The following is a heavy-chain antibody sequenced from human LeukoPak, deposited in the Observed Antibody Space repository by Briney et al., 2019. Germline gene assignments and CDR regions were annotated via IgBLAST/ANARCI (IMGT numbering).Heavy chain of an antibody. J-gene: IGHJ3*02. V-gene: IGHV3-74*01. CDR3: ARGAFTMPASDAFDI. Sequence: GGSLRLSCAASGFTFSSYWMHWVRQAPGKGLVWVSRINSDGSSTSYADSVKGRFTISRDNAKNTLYLQMNSLRAEDTAVYYCARGAFTMPASDAFDIWGQGTMVTVS. CDR1: GFTFSSYW. CDR2: INSDGSST. D-gene: IGHD3-10*01.